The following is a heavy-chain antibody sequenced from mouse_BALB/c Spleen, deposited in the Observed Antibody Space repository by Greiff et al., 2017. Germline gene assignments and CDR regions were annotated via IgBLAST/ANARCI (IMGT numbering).Heavy chain of an antibody. Sequence: DVHLVESGGGLVKPGGSLKLSCAASGFTFSSYAMSWVRQTPEKRLEWVASISSGGSTYYTDSVKGRFTISRDNARNNLYLQMISLRSEDTSMYYCGRGEDYNDYWGQGTTLTVSS. J-gene: IGHJ2*01. D-gene: IGHD2-4*01. CDR1: GFTFSSYA. CDR2: ISSGGST. CDR3: GRGEDYNDY. V-gene: IGHV5-6-5*01.